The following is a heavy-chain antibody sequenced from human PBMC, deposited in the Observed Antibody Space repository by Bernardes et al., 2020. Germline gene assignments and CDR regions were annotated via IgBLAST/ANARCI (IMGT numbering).Heavy chain of an antibody. Sequence: GGSLRLSCAASGFTFSSYAMSWVRQAPGKGLEWISAISGSGGSTYYADSVKGRFTISRDNSKNTLYLQMNSLRAEDTAVYYCATRNLYSYGGSYYFDYWGQGTLVTVSS. V-gene: IGHV3-23*01. CDR1: GFTFSSYA. J-gene: IGHJ4*02. D-gene: IGHD5-18*01. CDR3: ATRNLYSYGGSYYFDY. CDR2: ISGSGGST.